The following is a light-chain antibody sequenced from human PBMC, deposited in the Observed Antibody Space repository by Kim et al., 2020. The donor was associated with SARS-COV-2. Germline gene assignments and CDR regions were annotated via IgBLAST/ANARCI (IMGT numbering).Light chain of an antibody. Sequence: GKTARSTCGGSGIGSKSVHRYQQMPGQAPVLVISYDSDRPSGIPERFSGSNSGNTATLTISRVEAGDEADYYCQVWDSSGDHRVVFGGGTQLTVL. J-gene: IGLJ2*01. V-gene: IGLV3-21*04. CDR1: GIGSKS. CDR3: QVWDSSGDHRVV. CDR2: YDS.